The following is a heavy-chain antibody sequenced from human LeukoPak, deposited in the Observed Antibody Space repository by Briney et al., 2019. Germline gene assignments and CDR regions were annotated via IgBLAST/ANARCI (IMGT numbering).Heavy chain of an antibody. CDR3: ARGRRGVIITGDNWFDP. CDR2: ISAYNGNT. J-gene: IGHJ5*02. V-gene: IGHV1-18*01. Sequence: ASVKVSCKASGYTFTSYGISWVRQAPGQGLEWMGWISAYNGNTNYAQKLQGRVTMTIDTSTSTAYMELRSLRSDDTAVYYCARGRRGVIITGDNWFDPWGQGTLVTVSS. D-gene: IGHD3-10*01. CDR1: GYTFTSYG.